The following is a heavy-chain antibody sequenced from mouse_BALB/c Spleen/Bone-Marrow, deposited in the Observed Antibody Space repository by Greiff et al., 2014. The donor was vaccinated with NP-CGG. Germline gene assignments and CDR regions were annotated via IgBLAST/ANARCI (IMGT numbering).Heavy chain of an antibody. CDR2: IDLANGNT. Sequence: EVQRVESGAELVKPGASVKLSCTASGFNIKDTYMPWVKQRPEQGLEWIGRIDLANGNTKYDPKFQGKATITADTSSNTAYLQLSSLTSEDTAVYYCAIYYYGSSGFAYWGQGTLVTVSA. D-gene: IGHD1-1*01. CDR3: AIYYYGSSGFAY. J-gene: IGHJ3*01. V-gene: IGHV14-3*02. CDR1: GFNIKDTY.